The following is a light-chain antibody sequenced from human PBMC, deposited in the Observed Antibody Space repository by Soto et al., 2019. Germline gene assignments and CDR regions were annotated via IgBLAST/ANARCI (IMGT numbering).Light chain of an antibody. V-gene: IGKV3-20*01. CDR3: QQSSSSPIT. CDR2: GAS. CDR1: QSVRSTY. Sequence: DIVMTQSPATLSVSTGERATLSCRASQSVRSTYLAWYQQKPGQAPRLLISGASSRATGIPDRFSGSGSGTDFTLTISRLQAEDFAVYYCQQSSSSPITFGQGTRLDIK. J-gene: IGKJ5*01.